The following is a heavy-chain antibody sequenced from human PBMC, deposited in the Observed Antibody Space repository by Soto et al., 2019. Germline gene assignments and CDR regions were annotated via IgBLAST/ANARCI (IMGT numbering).Heavy chain of an antibody. CDR2: IWYDGGQK. CDR1: GFTFSSHG. J-gene: IGHJ4*02. CDR3: ARIRSTRLDY. V-gene: IGHV3-33*01. D-gene: IGHD2-21*01. Sequence: PGGSLRLSCAASGFTFSSHGMHWVRQAPGKGLDWVAVIWYDGGQKYYADSVKGRFTISRDNSKNTLYLQMNSLRAEDTAPYYCARIRSTRLDYWGQGTPVTVSS.